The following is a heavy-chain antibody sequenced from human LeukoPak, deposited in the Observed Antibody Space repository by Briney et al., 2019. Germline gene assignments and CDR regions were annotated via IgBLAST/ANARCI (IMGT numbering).Heavy chain of an antibody. CDR2: NNGDGSTT. Sequence: GGSLRLSCVASGFSLSGYWMYWVRQAPGKGLMYISRNNGDGSTTNYADVVKGRFTMSRDNVKNTLYLQMNSLRVEDTAVYYCARDPRNVGLAPWGQGTLATVSA. CDR1: GFSLSGYW. V-gene: IGHV3-74*01. CDR3: ARDPRNVGLAP. J-gene: IGHJ5*02. D-gene: IGHD2-15*01.